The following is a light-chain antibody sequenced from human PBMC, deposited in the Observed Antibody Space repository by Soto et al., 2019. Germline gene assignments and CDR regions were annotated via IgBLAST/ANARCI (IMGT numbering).Light chain of an antibody. V-gene: IGKV3-15*01. J-gene: IGKJ1*01. Sequence: EIVLTQSPGTLSLSPGERATLSCRASQSVSSSYLAWYQQKPGQAPRLLLYGASTGATGIPARFSGSGSETEFTLFISSLQSEDFAVYYCQQYNNWPGTFGQGTKVDIK. CDR2: GAS. CDR1: QSVSSSY. CDR3: QQYNNWPGT.